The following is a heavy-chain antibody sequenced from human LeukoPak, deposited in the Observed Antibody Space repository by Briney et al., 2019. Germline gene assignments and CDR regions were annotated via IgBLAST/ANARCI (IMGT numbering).Heavy chain of an antibody. CDR1: GFTFSSYA. V-gene: IGHV3-23*01. CDR2: ISGSGGNT. CDR3: ARGGDFWSGYSGQGWFDP. Sequence: GGSLRLSCAASGFTFSSYAMSWVRQAPGKGLEWVSAISGSGGNTYYADSVKGRFTISRDNSKNTLYLQMNSLRAEDTAVYYCARGGDFWSGYSGQGWFDPWGQGTLVTVSS. J-gene: IGHJ5*02. D-gene: IGHD3-3*01.